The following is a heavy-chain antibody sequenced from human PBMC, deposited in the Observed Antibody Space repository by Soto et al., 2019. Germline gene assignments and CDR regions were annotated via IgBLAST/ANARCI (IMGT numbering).Heavy chain of an antibody. CDR2: IYYSGST. CDR3: ARAMTTVTTGWFDP. Sequence: PSDTLSLTCTVSAGSISSTSYYWGWILEPAGKGLEWIGSIYYSGSTYYNPSLKSRVTISVDTSKNQFSLKLSSVTAADTAVYYCARAMTTVTTGWFDPWGQGTLVTVSS. V-gene: IGHV4-39*01. J-gene: IGHJ5*02. D-gene: IGHD4-17*01. CDR1: AGSISSTSYY.